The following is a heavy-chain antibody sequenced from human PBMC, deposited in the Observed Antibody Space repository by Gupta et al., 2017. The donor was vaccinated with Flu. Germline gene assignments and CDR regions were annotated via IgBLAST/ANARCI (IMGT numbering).Heavy chain of an antibody. V-gene: IGHV3-21*01. J-gene: IGHJ6*03. CDR2: ISSSSSYI. CDR3: ARESIAARPFPSRLSAYYMDV. D-gene: IGHD6-6*01. Sequence: EWVSSISSSSSYIYYADSVKGRFTISRDNAKNSLYLQMNSLRAEDTAVYYCARESIAARPFPSRLSAYYMDVWGKGTTVTVSS.